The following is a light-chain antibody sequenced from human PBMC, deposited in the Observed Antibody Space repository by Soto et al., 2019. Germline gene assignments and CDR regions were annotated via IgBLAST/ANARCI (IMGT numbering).Light chain of an antibody. Sequence: QSALTQPPSVSGSPGQSVTISCTGTSSDVGSYNRVSWYQQPPGTAPKLMIYEVSNRPSGVPDRFFGSKSGNTASLTISGLQAEDEADYYCSSFTRSNTWVFGGGTKVTVL. CDR2: EVS. V-gene: IGLV2-18*02. J-gene: IGLJ3*02. CDR3: SSFTRSNTWV. CDR1: SSDVGSYNR.